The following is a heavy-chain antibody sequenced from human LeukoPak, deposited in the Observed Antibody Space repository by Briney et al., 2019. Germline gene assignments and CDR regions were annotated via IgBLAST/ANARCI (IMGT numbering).Heavy chain of an antibody. CDR2: IIPILDIA. V-gene: IGHV1-69*02. Sequence: SVKVSCKASGGTFSSYTISWVRQAPGQGLEWMGRIIPILDIANYAQKFQGRVTITADKSTSTAYMELSSLRSEDTAVYYCARGLRFLEWFDYWGQGTLVTVSS. J-gene: IGHJ4*02. CDR3: ARGLRFLEWFDY. CDR1: GGTFSSYT. D-gene: IGHD3-3*01.